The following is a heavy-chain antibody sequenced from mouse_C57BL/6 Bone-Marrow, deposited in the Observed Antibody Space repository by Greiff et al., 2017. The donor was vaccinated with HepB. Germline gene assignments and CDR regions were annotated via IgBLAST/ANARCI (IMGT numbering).Heavy chain of an antibody. Sequence: EVQLQQSGPELVKPGASVKISCKASGYTFTDYYMNWVKQSHGKSLEWIGDINPNNGGTSYNQKFKGKATLTVDKSSSTAYMELRSLTSEDSAVYYCARRLYDYDVGYYYAMDYWGQGTSVTVSS. CDR2: INPNNGGT. CDR1: GYTFTDYY. J-gene: IGHJ4*01. D-gene: IGHD2-4*01. V-gene: IGHV1-26*01. CDR3: ARRLYDYDVGYYYAMDY.